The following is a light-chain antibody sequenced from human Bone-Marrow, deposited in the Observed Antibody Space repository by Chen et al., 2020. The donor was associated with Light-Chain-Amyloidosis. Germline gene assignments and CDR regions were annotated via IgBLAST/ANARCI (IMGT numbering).Light chain of an antibody. Sequence: EIVLTQSPGTLSLSPGEGANLSCRASQTISSNYLTWYQQKFSQAPRLLIYGSSSRATGIPDRFTGSGSGTDFTLTINRLEPEDFAMYYCQQYGTSPLTFGGGTKVDIK. CDR3: QQYGTSPLT. J-gene: IGKJ4*01. CDR2: GSS. CDR1: QTISSNY. V-gene: IGKV3-20*01.